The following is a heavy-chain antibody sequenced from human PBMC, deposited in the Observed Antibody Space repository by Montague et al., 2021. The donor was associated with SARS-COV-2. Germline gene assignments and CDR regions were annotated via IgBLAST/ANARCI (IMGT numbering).Heavy chain of an antibody. J-gene: IGHJ5*02. Sequence: SETLSLTCCVSGASIDAGNHYWTWIRQSAGQGLEWIGNIYDSGPTNYNPSLKSRVTISLDRAKNHFPLLLSSVTAADTAVYYCTRGRAISTLFVPHQRWFDPWGQGTLVTVSS. D-gene: IGHD3-9*01. CDR3: TRGRAISTLFVPHQRWFDP. V-gene: IGHV4-61*10. CDR2: IYDSGPT. CDR1: GASIDAGNHY.